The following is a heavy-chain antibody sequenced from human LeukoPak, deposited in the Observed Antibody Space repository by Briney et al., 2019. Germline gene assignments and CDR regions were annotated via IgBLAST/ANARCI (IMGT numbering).Heavy chain of an antibody. J-gene: IGHJ4*02. CDR3: ASRSGGDYPYFDY. D-gene: IGHD4-17*01. CDR2: IIPIFGTA. CDR1: GGTFSSYA. Sequence: SVKVSCKASGGTFSSYAISWVRQAPGQGLEWMGGIIPIFGTANYAQKFQGRVTITADESTSTAYMELSSLRVEDTALYYCASRSGGDYPYFDYWGQGTLVTVSS. V-gene: IGHV1-69*13.